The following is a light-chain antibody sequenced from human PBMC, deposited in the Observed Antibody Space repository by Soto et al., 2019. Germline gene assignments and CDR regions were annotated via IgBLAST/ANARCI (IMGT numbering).Light chain of an antibody. J-gene: IGKJ1*01. Sequence: EIVLTQSPGTLSLSPGERAALSCRATQSVTSSYVAWYQQKTRQAPRLLIYGASSRATDIPDRFSGSGSGTDFTLTISSLEPEDFAVYYCQQYGSSPWTFGQGTKVDI. CDR1: QSVTSSY. V-gene: IGKV3-20*01. CDR2: GAS. CDR3: QQYGSSPWT.